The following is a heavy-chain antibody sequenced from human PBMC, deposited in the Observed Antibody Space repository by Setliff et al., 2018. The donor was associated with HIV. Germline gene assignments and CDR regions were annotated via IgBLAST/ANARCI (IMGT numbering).Heavy chain of an antibody. CDR2: IYPGDSDT. CDR3: ARSLCYYDSCGYYYNY. CDR1: GYSFTNYW. Sequence: GESLKISCKGSGYSFTNYWIGWVRQMPGKGLEWVGIIYPGDSDTRYSPSFQGQVTISVDKSINTAYLQWNSLKASDTAMHYCARSLCYYDSCGYYYNYWGQGTLVTVS. J-gene: IGHJ4*02. D-gene: IGHD3-22*01. V-gene: IGHV5-51*01.